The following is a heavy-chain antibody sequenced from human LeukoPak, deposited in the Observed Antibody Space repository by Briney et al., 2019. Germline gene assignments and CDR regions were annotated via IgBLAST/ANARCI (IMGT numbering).Heavy chain of an antibody. V-gene: IGHV4-34*01. CDR1: GGSFSGYY. J-gene: IGHJ5*02. CDR2: INHSGST. D-gene: IGHD3-9*01. Sequence: PSETLSLTCAVYGGSFSGYYWSWIRQPPGKGLEWIGEINHSGSTNYNPSLKSRVTISVDTSKNQFSLKLSSVTAADKAVYYCARAGYDILTGYYRMPRGTNWFDPWGQGTLVTVSS. CDR3: ARAGYDILTGYYRMPRGTNWFDP.